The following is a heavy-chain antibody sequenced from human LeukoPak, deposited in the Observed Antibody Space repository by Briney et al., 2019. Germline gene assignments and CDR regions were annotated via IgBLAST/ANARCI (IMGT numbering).Heavy chain of an antibody. CDR2: IIPIFGTA. CDR1: GGTFSSYA. D-gene: IGHD1-20*01. V-gene: IGHV1-69*06. Sequence: ASVKVSCKASGGTFSSYAISWVRQAPGQGLEWMGGIIPIFGTANFAQKFQGRVTITADKSTSTAYMELNSLRSEDTAVYYCARGSRITYSHDAFDIWGQGTMVTVSS. J-gene: IGHJ3*02. CDR3: ARGSRITYSHDAFDI.